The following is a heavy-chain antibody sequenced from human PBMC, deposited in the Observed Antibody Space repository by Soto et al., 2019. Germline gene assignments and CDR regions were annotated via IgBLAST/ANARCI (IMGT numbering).Heavy chain of an antibody. Sequence: ASVKVSCKAAGYTFTGYYMHWVRQAPGQGLEWMGWINPNSGGTNYAQKFQGWVTMTRDTSISTAYMELSRLRSDDTAVYYCARGVGSTSSRYYYYYMDVWGKGTTVTVSS. CDR2: INPNSGGT. CDR1: GYTFTGYY. CDR3: ARGVGSTSSRYYYYYMDV. D-gene: IGHD2-2*01. J-gene: IGHJ6*03. V-gene: IGHV1-2*04.